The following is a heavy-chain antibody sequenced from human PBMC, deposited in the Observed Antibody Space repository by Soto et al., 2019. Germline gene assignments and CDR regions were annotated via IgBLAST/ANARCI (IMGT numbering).Heavy chain of an antibody. CDR2: INHSGST. J-gene: IGHJ5*02. V-gene: IGHV4-34*01. CDR1: GGSFSGYY. CDR3: ARARGILTGYYRGPHNWFDP. D-gene: IGHD3-9*01. Sequence: SETLSLTCAVYGGSFSGYYWSWIRQPPGKGLEWIGEINHSGSTNYNPSLKSRVTISVDTSKNQFSLKLSSVTAADTAVYYCARARGILTGYYRGPHNWFDPWGKGTLVT.